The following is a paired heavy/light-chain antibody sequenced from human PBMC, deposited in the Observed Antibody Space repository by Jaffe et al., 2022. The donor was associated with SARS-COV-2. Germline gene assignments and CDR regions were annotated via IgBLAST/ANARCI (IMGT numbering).Light chain of an antibody. CDR3: QQRSTWLYT. CDR1: QSISNS. Sequence: EIVLTQSPATLSLSPGERATLSCRASQSISNSLAWYQHKPGLAPRLLLYDASTRATGIPARFSGSGSGTDFTLTITSLEPEDFAVYYCQQRSTWLYTFGQGTKLEI. J-gene: IGKJ2*01. CDR2: DAS. V-gene: IGKV3-11*01.
Heavy chain of an antibody. CDR1: GFTFNTYG. V-gene: IGHV3-30*18. Sequence: QVPLVESGGGVVQPGTSLRLSCAASGFTFNTYGMHWVRQAPGKGLEWVSIISYDGTSKYYADSVKGRFTISRDNSRNTLFLQMNSLRTEDTAVYYCWKPGGRPGGNSQNSDHWGQGTLVTVSP. CDR3: WKPGGRPGGNSQNSDH. J-gene: IGHJ4*02. D-gene: IGHD1-7*01. CDR2: ISYDGTSK.